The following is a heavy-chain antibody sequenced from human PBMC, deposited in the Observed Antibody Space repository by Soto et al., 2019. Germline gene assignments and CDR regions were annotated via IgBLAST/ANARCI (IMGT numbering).Heavy chain of an antibody. Sequence: SVKASCKGSVSTFTSYGISWVRQAPGQGLEWMGWISAYNGNTNYAQKLQGRVTMTTDTSTSTSYMELRSLRSDDTAVYYCARDPSDHGDYLFDYWGQGTLVTVSS. D-gene: IGHD4-17*01. V-gene: IGHV1-18*01. J-gene: IGHJ4*02. CDR1: VSTFTSYG. CDR2: ISAYNGNT. CDR3: ARDPSDHGDYLFDY.